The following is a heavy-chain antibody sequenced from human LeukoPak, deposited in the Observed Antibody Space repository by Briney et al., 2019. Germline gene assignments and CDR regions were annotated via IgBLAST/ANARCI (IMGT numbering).Heavy chain of an antibody. D-gene: IGHD2-15*01. J-gene: IGHJ4*02. Sequence: EASVKASCKASGYTFTSYDINWVRQATGQGLEWMGWMNPNSGNTGYAQKFQGRVTMTRDTSISTAYMELSRLRSDDTAVYYCARDGGYYCSGGSCPIDYWGQGTLVTVSS. V-gene: IGHV1-8*02. CDR2: MNPNSGNT. CDR3: ARDGGYYCSGGSCPIDY. CDR1: GYTFTSYD.